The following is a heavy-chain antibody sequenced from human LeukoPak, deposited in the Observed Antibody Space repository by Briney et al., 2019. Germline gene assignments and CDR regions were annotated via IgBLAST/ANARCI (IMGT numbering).Heavy chain of an antibody. CDR3: AKDGAWLRFDD. CDR2: ISPGGGPT. CDR1: GFTFSNYW. J-gene: IGHJ4*02. V-gene: IGHV3-23*01. D-gene: IGHD5-12*01. Sequence: GGSLRLSCAASGFTFSNYWMHWVRQAPGKGLEWVSGISPGGGPTYYADSVKGRFTISRDDSKNTLYLQMKNLRAEDTAVYYCAKDGAWLRFDDWGQGILVTVSS.